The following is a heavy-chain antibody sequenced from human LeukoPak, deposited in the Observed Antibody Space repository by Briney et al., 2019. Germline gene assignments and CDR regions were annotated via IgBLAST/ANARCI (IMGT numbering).Heavy chain of an antibody. D-gene: IGHD1-7*01. J-gene: IGHJ4*02. V-gene: IGHV3-11*01. CDR2: ISSSGTSI. CDR1: GFTFSDYY. Sequence: PGGSLRLSCAASGFTFSDYYMSWIRQAPGKGLEWVAYISSSGTSIYSADSVKGRFTISRDNAKNSLYLQMNSLRAEDTAVYYCAKGGITGTTFWGQGTLVTVSS. CDR3: AKGGITGTTF.